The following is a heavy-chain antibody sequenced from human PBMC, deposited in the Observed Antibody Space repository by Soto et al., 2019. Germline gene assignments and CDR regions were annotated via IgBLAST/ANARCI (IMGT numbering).Heavy chain of an antibody. CDR3: ARPGYSSSVYFDY. CDR2: IYYSGST. Sequence: SETLSLTCTVSGGSISSSSYYWGWIRQPPGKGLEWIGSIYYSGSTYYNPSLKGRVTISVDTSKNQFSLKLSSVTAADTAVYYCARPGYSSSVYFDYWGQGTLVTVSS. D-gene: IGHD6-13*01. V-gene: IGHV4-39*01. CDR1: GGSISSSSYY. J-gene: IGHJ4*02.